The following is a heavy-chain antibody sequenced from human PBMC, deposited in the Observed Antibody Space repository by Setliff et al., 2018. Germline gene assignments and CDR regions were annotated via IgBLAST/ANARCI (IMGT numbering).Heavy chain of an antibody. Sequence: ASVKVSCKASGYTFSSYAMGWMRQAPGQRLEWMGWINTNTGNPSYAQDFTGRLVFSLDTSVSTAYLQISSLKAEDSAVYYCARASRFGTTVWKGDYYMDAWGKGTTVTVSS. V-gene: IGHV7-4-1*02. CDR3: ARASRFGTTVWKGDYYMDA. D-gene: IGHD4-4*01. J-gene: IGHJ6*03. CDR1: GYTFSSYA. CDR2: INTNTGNP.